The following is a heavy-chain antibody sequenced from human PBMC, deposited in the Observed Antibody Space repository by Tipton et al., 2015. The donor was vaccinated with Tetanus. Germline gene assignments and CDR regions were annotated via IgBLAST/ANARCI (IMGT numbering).Heavy chain of an antibody. J-gene: IGHJ4*02. CDR3: GGAHCGDGVCNFDS. CDR2: IYPGDSDT. V-gene: IGHV5-51*01. CDR1: GYIFNNYW. Sequence: QLVQSGGEVKKPGESLKISCKGSGYIFNNYWIGWVRQMPGKGLEWMGIIYPGDSDTRYSPSFQGQVTISVDKSISTPYLQWSSLRASDPSIFYWGGAHCGDGVCNFDSWGQGALVPVAP. D-gene: IGHD2-21*01.